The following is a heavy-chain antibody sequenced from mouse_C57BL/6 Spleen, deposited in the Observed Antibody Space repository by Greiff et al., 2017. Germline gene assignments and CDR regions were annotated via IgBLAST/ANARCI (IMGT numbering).Heavy chain of an antibody. Sequence: EVQRVESGPELVKPGASVKIPCKASGYTFTDYNMDWVKQSHGKSLEWIGDINPNNGGTIYNQKFKGKATLTVDKSSSTAYMELRSLTSEDTAVYYCARFYDGYRYYAMDYWGQGTSVTVSS. CDR3: ARFYDGYRYYAMDY. CDR1: GYTFTDYN. V-gene: IGHV1-18*01. J-gene: IGHJ4*01. D-gene: IGHD2-3*01. CDR2: INPNNGGT.